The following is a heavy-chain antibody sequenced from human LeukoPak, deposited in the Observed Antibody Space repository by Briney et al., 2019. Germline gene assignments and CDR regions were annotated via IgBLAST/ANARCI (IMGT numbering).Heavy chain of an antibody. CDR2: IIPIFGTA. D-gene: IGHD7-27*01. CDR1: GGTFSSYA. CDR3: ARGTEANWGPFDY. V-gene: IGHV1-69*13. J-gene: IGHJ4*02. Sequence: SVKVSCKASGGTFSSYAISWVRQAPGQGLEWMGGIIPIFGTANYAQKFQGRVTITADESTSTAYMELSSLRSEDTAVYYCARGTEANWGPFDYWGRGTLVSVST.